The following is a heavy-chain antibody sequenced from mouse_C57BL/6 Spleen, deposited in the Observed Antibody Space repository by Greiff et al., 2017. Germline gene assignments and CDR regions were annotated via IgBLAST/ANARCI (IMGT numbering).Heavy chain of an antibody. V-gene: IGHV1-64*01. CDR1: GYTFTSYW. CDR3: ARRDVNFDY. CDR2: IHPNSGST. Sequence: QVQLQQPGAELVKPGASVKLSCKASGYTFTSYWMHWVKQRPGQGLEWIGMIHPNSGSTNYNEKFKSKATLTVDKSSSTAYMQLSSLTSAYSAVYYCARRDVNFDYWGQGTTLTVSS. J-gene: IGHJ2*01. D-gene: IGHD3-3*01.